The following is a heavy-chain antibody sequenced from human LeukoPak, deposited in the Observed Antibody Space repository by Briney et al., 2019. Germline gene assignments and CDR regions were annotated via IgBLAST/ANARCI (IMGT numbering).Heavy chain of an antibody. CDR2: TYYRSTWSN. J-gene: IGHJ4*02. D-gene: IGHD5-12*01. V-gene: IGHV6-1*01. CDR3: AREGASGYLFDY. Sequence: SQTLSLTCAISRDSVSSNSATWDWIRQSPSRGLEWLGRTYYRSTWSNDYALSVKSRITISPDTSKNQFSLQLNSVTPEDTAVYYCAREGASGYLFDYWGQGTLVTVSS. CDR1: RDSVSSNSAT.